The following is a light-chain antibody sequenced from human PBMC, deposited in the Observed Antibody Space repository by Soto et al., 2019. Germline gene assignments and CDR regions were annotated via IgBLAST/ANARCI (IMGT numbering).Light chain of an antibody. CDR2: GNS. J-gene: IGLJ1*01. CDR1: SSNIGAGYD. Sequence: QSVMTQPPSVTGAPGQRVTISCTGSSSNIGAGYDVHWYQQLPGTAPKLLIYGNSNRPSGVPDRFSGSKSGTSASLAITGLQADDEVDYYCQSYDSSLSGSNVFGTGTKLTVL. V-gene: IGLV1-40*01. CDR3: QSYDSSLSGSNV.